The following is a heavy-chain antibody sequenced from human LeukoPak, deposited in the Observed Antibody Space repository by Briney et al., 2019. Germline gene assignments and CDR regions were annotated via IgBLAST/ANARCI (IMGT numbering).Heavy chain of an antibody. CDR1: GGSISSYY. V-gene: IGHV4-4*07. J-gene: IGHJ4*02. D-gene: IGHD6-6*01. CDR2: IYTSGST. CDR3: ARDFAYSSSSPQVD. Sequence: SETLSLTCTVSGGSISSYYWSWIRQPAGKGLEWIGRIYTSGSTNYNPSLKSRVTMSVDTSKNQFSLKLSSVTAADTAVYYCARDFAYSSSSPQVDWGQGTLVTVSS.